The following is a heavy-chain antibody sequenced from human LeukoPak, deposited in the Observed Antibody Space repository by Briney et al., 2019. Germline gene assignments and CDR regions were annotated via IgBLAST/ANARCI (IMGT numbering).Heavy chain of an antibody. D-gene: IGHD4-11*01. CDR2: ISSSSSYI. J-gene: IGHJ6*02. CDR3: ARHITVTTGMDV. CDR1: GFTFSSYS. V-gene: IGHV3-21*01. Sequence: GGSLRLSCAASGFTFSSYSMNGVRQAPGKVLEWVSSISSSSSYIYYADSVKGRFTISRDNAKNSLYLQMNSLRDEDTAVYYCARHITVTTGMDVWGQGTTVTVSS.